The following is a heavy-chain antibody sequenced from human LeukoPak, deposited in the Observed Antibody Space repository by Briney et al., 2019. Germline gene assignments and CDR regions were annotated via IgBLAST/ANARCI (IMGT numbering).Heavy chain of an antibody. D-gene: IGHD2-15*01. Sequence: KSSETLSLTCTVPGGSLSSFYWSWIRQPPGKGLEYLGYIFYTGTTNCNPPLESRVTISVDTSKNQFSLTLRSVTAADTAVYYCARRTTPRRGEFDYWGQGTLVTVSS. CDR2: IFYTGTT. V-gene: IGHV4-59*08. CDR1: GGSLSSFY. CDR3: ARRTTPRRGEFDY. J-gene: IGHJ4*02.